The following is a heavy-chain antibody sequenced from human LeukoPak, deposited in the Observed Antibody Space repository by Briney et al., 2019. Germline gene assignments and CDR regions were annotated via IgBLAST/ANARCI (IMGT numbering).Heavy chain of an antibody. Sequence: GGSLRLSCAAYGFTFDDYGMSWVRQAPGKGLEWVSGINWNGGSTGYADSVKGRFTISRDNAKNSLYLQMNSLRAEDTALYYCARGNVLRYFDWLLTDYYYYYYMDVWGRGTTVTVSS. CDR3: ARGNVLRYFDWLLTDYYYYYYMDV. V-gene: IGHV3-20*04. J-gene: IGHJ6*03. CDR1: GFTFDDYG. CDR2: INWNGGST. D-gene: IGHD3-9*01.